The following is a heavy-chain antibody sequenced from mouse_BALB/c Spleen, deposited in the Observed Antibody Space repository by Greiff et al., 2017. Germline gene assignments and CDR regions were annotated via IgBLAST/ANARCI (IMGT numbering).Heavy chain of an antibody. CDR3: ARCLITTVVATPYYYAMDY. Sequence: EVQLVESGPGLVKPSQSLSLTCTVTGYSITSDYAWNWIRQFPGNKLEWMGYISYSGSTSYNPSLKSRISITRDTSKNQFFLQLNSVTTEDTATYYCARCLITTVVATPYYYAMDYWGQGTSVTVSS. D-gene: IGHD1-1*01. V-gene: IGHV3-2*02. CDR1: GYSITSDYA. CDR2: ISYSGST. J-gene: IGHJ4*01.